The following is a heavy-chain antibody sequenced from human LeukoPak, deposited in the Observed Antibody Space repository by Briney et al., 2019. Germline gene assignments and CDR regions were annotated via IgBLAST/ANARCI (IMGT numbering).Heavy chain of an antibody. CDR2: ISNDESTI. CDR3: ARDVGT. Sequence: PGGSLRLSCAASGFTFSSYWMHWVRQAPGKGPVWVSLISNDESTIIYADSVKGRFTISRDNAKNTLYLQMSSLGAEDTAVYYCARDVGTWGQGTLVTVSS. J-gene: IGHJ5*02. V-gene: IGHV3-74*01. D-gene: IGHD7-27*01. CDR1: GFTFSSYW.